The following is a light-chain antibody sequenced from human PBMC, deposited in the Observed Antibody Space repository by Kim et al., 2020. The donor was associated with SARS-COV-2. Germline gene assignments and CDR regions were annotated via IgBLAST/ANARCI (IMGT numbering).Light chain of an antibody. CDR1: QTIRRSY. Sequence: EIVLTQSPGTLSLSPGERAALSCRASQTIRRSYLAWYQQKLGQAPRLLIYAASSRATGIPDRFSGSASATDFTLTINRLEPEDFAVYYCQYYGDSPLITFGQGTRLEIK. CDR3: QYYGDSPLIT. J-gene: IGKJ5*01. V-gene: IGKV3-20*01. CDR2: AAS.